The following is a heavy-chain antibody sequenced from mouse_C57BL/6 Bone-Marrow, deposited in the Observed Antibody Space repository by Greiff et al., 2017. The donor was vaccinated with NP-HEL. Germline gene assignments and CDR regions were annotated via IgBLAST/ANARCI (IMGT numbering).Heavy chain of an antibody. J-gene: IGHJ3*01. D-gene: IGHD1-1*01. Sequence: QVQLQQPGAELVMPGASVKLSCKASGYTFTSYWMHWLKQRPGQGLEWIGEIDPSDSYTNYNQKFKGKSTLTVDKSSSTAYMQLSSLTSEDSAVYYCARERGYYYGSSSLAYWGQGTLVTVSA. CDR1: GYTFTSYW. CDR3: ARERGYYYGSSSLAY. V-gene: IGHV1-69*01. CDR2: IDPSDSYT.